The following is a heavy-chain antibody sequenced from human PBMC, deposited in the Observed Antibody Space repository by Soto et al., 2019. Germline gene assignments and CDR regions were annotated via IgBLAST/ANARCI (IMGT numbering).Heavy chain of an antibody. CDR1: SGTISSYC. J-gene: IGHJ3*02. Sequence: SVTISIASTVSSGTISSYCWSWIRKLQGKGLEWIGYIYYSGIIKYNPSLKRRVTLSVDTSKNQLSLMLRSVIAGYSAVYYCARDKGYDFDGIGYYYRGGGSLSAFDILGKGTMVIV. V-gene: IGHV4-59*12. CDR2: IYYSGII. CDR3: ARDKGYDFDGIGYYYRGGGSLSAFDI. D-gene: IGHD3-22*01.